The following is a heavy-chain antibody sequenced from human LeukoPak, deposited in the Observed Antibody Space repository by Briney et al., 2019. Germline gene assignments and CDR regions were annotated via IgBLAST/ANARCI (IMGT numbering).Heavy chain of an antibody. J-gene: IGHJ5*02. V-gene: IGHV1-2*04. CDR1: GYTFTGYY. D-gene: IGHD6-13*01. CDR3: ARDGYSSSWFDP. Sequence: GASVKVSCKASGYTFTGYYMHWVRQAPGQGLEWMGWINPNSGGTTYAQKFQGWVTMTRDTSISTAYMELSRLRSDDTAVYYCARDGYSSSWFDPWGQGTLVTVSS. CDR2: INPNSGGT.